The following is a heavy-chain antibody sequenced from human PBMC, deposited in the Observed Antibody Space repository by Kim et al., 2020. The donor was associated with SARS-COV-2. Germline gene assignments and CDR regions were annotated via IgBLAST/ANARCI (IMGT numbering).Heavy chain of an antibody. D-gene: IGHD2-2*01. Sequence: LSLTCAASGFTFGDYAMHWVRQAPGKGLEWVSGISWNSGSIGYADSVKGRFTISRDNAKNSLYLQMNSLRAEDTALYYCAKGYCSSTSCPPRPWGQGTLVTVSS. CDR3: AKGYCSSTSCPPRP. V-gene: IGHV3-9*01. CDR2: ISWNSGSI. CDR1: GFTFGDYA. J-gene: IGHJ4*02.